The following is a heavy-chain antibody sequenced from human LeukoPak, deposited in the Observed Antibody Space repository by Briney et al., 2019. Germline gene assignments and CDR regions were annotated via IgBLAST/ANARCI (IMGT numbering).Heavy chain of an antibody. V-gene: IGHV3-66*02. CDR2: IYSGGST. D-gene: IGHD1-26*01. CDR3: ARVVRGSYFDD. J-gene: IGHJ4*02. Sequence: GGSLRLSCAASGFTVSSNYMSWVRQAPGKGLEWVSVIYSGGSTYYADSVKGRFTISRDNSKNTLYLQMNSLRDEDTAVYYCARVVRGSYFDDWGQGTLVTVSS. CDR1: GFTVSSNY.